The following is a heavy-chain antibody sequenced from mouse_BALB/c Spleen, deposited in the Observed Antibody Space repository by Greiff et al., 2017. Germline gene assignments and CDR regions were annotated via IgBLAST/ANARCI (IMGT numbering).Heavy chain of an antibody. CDR2: ISSGGST. V-gene: IGHV5-6-5*01. J-gene: IGHJ4*01. Sequence: EVKLVESGGGLVKPGGSLKLSCAASGFTFSSYAMSWVRQTPEKRLEWVASISSGGSTYYPDSVKGRFTISRDNARNILYLQMSSLRSEDTAMYYCARGNYDDAMDYWGQGTSVTVSS. CDR3: ARGNYDDAMDY. D-gene: IGHD2-4*01. CDR1: GFTFSSYA.